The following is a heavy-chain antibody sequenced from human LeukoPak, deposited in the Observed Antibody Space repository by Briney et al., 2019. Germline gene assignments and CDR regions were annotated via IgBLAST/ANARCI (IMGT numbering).Heavy chain of an antibody. V-gene: IGHV4-34*01. CDR2: INHSGST. CDR1: GGSFSGYY. CDR3: ARGGPYDFWSGYQRPPYYYYGMDV. D-gene: IGHD3-3*01. Sequence: IPSETLSLTCAVYGGSFSGYYWSWIRQPPGKGLEWIGEINHSGSTNYNPSLKSRVTISVDTSKNQFSLKLSSVTAADTAVYYCARGGPYDFWSGYQRPPYYYYGMDVWGQGTTVTVSS. J-gene: IGHJ6*02.